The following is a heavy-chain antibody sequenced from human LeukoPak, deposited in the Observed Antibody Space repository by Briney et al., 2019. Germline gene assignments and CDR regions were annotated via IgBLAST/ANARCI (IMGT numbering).Heavy chain of an antibody. J-gene: IGHJ4*02. CDR1: GFSFSNYW. Sequence: GGSLRLSCAASGFSFSNYWINWVRQAPGKGLEWVANIDQDGSEKYYADSVKGRFTISRDNSKNTLYLQMNSLRAEDTAVYYCAKGAEGMWYYDSSGYYPPGGDWGQGTLVTVSS. CDR2: IDQDGSEK. CDR3: AKGAEGMWYYDSSGYYPPGGD. V-gene: IGHV3-7*01. D-gene: IGHD3-22*01.